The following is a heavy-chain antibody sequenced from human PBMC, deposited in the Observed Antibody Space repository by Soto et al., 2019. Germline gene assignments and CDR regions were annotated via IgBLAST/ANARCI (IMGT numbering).Heavy chain of an antibody. Sequence: EVQLVESGGGLVQPGGSLRLSCVASGFTLSRYSMNWVRQAPGKGLEWVSYISRSSSTIYYADSVKGRFTISRDNAENSLSLQINSLRAEDTAVYYCARDLAGGIPAYWGQGTRVTVSS. V-gene: IGHV3-48*01. CDR1: GFTLSRYS. CDR3: ARDLAGGIPAY. CDR2: ISRSSSTI. D-gene: IGHD6-13*01. J-gene: IGHJ4*02.